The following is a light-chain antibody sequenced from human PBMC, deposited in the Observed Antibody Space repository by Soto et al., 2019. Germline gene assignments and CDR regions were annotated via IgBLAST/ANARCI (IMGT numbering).Light chain of an antibody. J-gene: IGLJ1*01. CDR2: DVT. CDR3: CSYTSSTIYV. V-gene: IGLV2-14*03. Sequence: HSVLTQPASVSGSPGQSIAISCTGASSDVGGYNYVSWYQQHPGKAPKLMIYDVTSRPSGVSDRFSGSKSGTTASLTISGLQAEDEADYYCCSYTSSTIYVFGTGTKVPVL. CDR1: SSDVGGYNY.